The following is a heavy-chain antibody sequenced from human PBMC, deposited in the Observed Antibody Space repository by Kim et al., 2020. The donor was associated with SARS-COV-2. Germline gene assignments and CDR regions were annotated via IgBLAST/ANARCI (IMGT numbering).Heavy chain of an antibody. J-gene: IGHJ4*02. V-gene: IGHV3-30-3*01. CDR2: ISYDGSNK. Sequence: GGSLRLSCAASGFTFSSYAMHWVRQAPGKGLEWVAVISYDGSNKYYADSVKGRFTISRDNSKNTLYLQMNSLRAEDTAVYYCARSAYYYDSSGYYPSFGDYWGQGTLVTVSS. CDR1: GFTFSSYA. D-gene: IGHD3-22*01. CDR3: ARSAYYYDSSGYYPSFGDY.